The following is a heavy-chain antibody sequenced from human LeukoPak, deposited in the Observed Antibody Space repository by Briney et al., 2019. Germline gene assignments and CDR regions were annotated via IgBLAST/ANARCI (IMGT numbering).Heavy chain of an antibody. Sequence: GGSLRLSCAASGFTVSSNYMSWVRQAPGKGLEWVSVIYSGGSTYYADSVKGRFTISRDNSKNTLYLQMNSLRAEDTAVYYCAREGIQVGGGGGGTFDIWGQGTMVTVSS. J-gene: IGHJ3*02. CDR2: IYSGGST. CDR1: GFTVSSNY. D-gene: IGHD5-18*01. CDR3: AREGIQVGGGGGGTFDI. V-gene: IGHV3-66*01.